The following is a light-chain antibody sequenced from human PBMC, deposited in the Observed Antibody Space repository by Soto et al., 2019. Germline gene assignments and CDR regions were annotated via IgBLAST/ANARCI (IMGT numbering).Light chain of an antibody. CDR3: QQYVTSPYI. CDR2: GVS. J-gene: IGKJ2*01. V-gene: IGKV3-20*01. Sequence: EIVLTQSPGTLSLSPGERATLSCRASQSVSSSYLAWYQQKPGQAPRLLIHGVSTRATGIPDRFSGSGSGTGFTLTISRLEPEDFAVYYCQQYVTSPYIFGQGTKLEIK. CDR1: QSVSSSY.